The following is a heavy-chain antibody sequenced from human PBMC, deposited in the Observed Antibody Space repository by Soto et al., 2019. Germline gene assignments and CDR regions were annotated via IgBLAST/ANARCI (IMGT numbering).Heavy chain of an antibody. J-gene: IGHJ5*02. CDR1: GASISSVGYY. CDR2: IYYIGSX. CDR3: ARESSP. V-gene: IGHV4-31*01. Sequence: KSSETLSLTCTVSGASISSVGYYWGWIRQHPGKCLEWIGYIYYIGSXXYNPSLKXXVAISVDTSNXQFSLXLLSVTAADTAVYYCARESSPWAQGTLVTVSS.